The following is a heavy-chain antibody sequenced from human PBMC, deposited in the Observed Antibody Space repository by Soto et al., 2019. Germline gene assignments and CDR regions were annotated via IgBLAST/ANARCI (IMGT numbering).Heavy chain of an antibody. V-gene: IGHV1-18*01. D-gene: IGHD5-18*01. Sequence: QVHLVQSGAEVKKPGASLKVSCKSSGYTFTSYGIVWVRQAPGQGLEWMGWISTYNVDTKYAQKFKGRVTMSTDTSTTTAYMELTSLTSDDTAMYYCARGGFAYGYLDFWGQGTLATV. CDR1: GYTFTSYG. J-gene: IGHJ4*02. CDR3: ARGGFAYGYLDF. CDR2: ISTYNVDT.